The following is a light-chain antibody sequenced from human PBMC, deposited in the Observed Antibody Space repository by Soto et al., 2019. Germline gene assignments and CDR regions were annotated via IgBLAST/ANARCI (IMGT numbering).Light chain of an antibody. CDR2: EGT. V-gene: IGLV2-23*01. CDR1: SSDVGGYNL. CDR3: CSYAGRGVV. J-gene: IGLJ2*01. Sequence: QSVLTQPASVSGSPGQSITISCTGTSSDVGGYNLVSWYQQHPGKAPKLMIYEGTKRPSGVSNHFSGSKSGNTASLTISGLQAEDEADYYCCSYAGRGVVFGGGTKLTVL.